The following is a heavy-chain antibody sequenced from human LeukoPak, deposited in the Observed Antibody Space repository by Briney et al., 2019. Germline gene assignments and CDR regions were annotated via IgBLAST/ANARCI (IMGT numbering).Heavy chain of an antibody. CDR3: ARGGRLPFDY. CDR1: GGSISSGDYY. D-gene: IGHD3-16*01. V-gene: IGHV4-30-4*01. J-gene: IGHJ4*02. Sequence: SETLSLTCTVSGGSISSGDYYWSWLRQPPGKGREWIGYIYYSGSTYYNPSLKSRVTISVDTSKNQFSLKLSSVTAADTAVYYCARGGRLPFDYWGQGTLVTVSS. CDR2: IYYSGST.